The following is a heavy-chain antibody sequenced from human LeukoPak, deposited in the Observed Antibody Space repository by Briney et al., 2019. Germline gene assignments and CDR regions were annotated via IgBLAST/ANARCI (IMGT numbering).Heavy chain of an antibody. J-gene: IGHJ4*02. V-gene: IGHV4-59*04. CDR2: IYYSGST. Sequence: SETLSLTCTVSGGSISTYYWNWIRQPPGKGLEWIGSIYYSGSTYYNPSLKSRVTISVDTSKNQFSLKLSSVTAADTAVYYCASLGNSSGYYYYFDYWGQGTLVTVSS. D-gene: IGHD3-22*01. CDR1: GGSISTYY. CDR3: ASLGNSSGYYYYFDY.